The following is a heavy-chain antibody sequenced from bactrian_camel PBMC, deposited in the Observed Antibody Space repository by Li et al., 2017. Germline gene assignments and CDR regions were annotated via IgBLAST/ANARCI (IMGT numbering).Heavy chain of an antibody. CDR3: AAYTGTWYMY. V-gene: IGHV3S6*01. Sequence: VQLVESGGSLVQPGGSLRLSCTAGEFPFANYYINWVRQAPGKGLEWVSAIYSDGTTTYNADPVRGRFTLSRDNAKNTLYLQMSILKDEDAAMYYCAAYTGTWYMYCGQGTQVTVS. CDR2: IYSDGTTT. J-gene: IGHJ4*01. CDR1: EFPFANYY. D-gene: IGHD6*01.